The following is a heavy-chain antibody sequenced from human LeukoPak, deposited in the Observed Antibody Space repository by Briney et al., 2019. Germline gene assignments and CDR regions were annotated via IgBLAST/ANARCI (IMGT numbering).Heavy chain of an antibody. V-gene: IGHV3-43*02. CDR3: ARESESSGWYDY. CDR1: GFIFDNYA. CDR2: ISGDGGST. D-gene: IGHD6-19*01. J-gene: IGHJ4*02. Sequence: GGSLSLSCAAPGFIFDNYAIHWVRQAPGKGLEWVSLISGDGGSTFYADSVRGRFTISRDNTRKSLSLQMSSLRSEDTALYYCARESESSGWYDYWGQGTLVTVSS.